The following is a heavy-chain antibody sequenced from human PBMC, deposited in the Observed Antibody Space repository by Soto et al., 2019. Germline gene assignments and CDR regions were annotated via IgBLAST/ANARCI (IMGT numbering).Heavy chain of an antibody. J-gene: IGHJ4*02. CDR1: GGSINTYY. Sequence: PSETLSLTCTVSGGSINTYYWSWIRQPPGKGLEWIGYVDYSGNSDSSPSLKSRVTISIDTSKKQVSLKLNSVTAADTAVYYCARNWCSVAGRFRFDYWGQGIPVTVSS. D-gene: IGHD6-19*01. V-gene: IGHV4-59*01. CDR2: VDYSGNS. CDR3: ARNWCSVAGRFRFDY.